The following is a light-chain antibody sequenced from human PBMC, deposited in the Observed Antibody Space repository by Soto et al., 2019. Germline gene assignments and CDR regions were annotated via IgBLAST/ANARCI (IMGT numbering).Light chain of an antibody. J-gene: IGLJ2*01. CDR1: SDDVGGYNY. Sequence: QSVLTQPASVSGSPGQSVTISCTGTSDDVGGYNYVSWFQHHPGKAPKLLIYDVINRPSGVSSRFSGAKSGHAASLTISGLQTEDEADYYCTSYSRGTTVIFGGGTKLTVL. CDR2: DVI. CDR3: TSYSRGTTVI. V-gene: IGLV2-14*03.